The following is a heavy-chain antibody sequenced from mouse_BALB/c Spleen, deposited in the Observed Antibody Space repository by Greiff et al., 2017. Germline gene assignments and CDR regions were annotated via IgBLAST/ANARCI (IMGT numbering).Heavy chain of an antibody. D-gene: IGHD2-1*01. V-gene: IGHV1-7*01. CDR2: INPSTGYT. CDR3: AAFNYRFAY. Sequence: QVQLQQSGAELAKPGASVKMSCKASGYTFTSYWMHWVKQRPGQGLEWIGYINPSTGYTEYNQKFKDKATLTADKSSSTAYMQLSSLTSEDSAVYYCAAFNYRFAYWGQGTLVTVSA. CDR1: GYTFTSYW. J-gene: IGHJ3*01.